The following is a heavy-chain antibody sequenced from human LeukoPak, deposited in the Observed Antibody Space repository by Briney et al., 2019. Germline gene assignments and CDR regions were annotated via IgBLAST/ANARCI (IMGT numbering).Heavy chain of an antibody. CDR2: INPNSGGT. J-gene: IGHJ5*02. V-gene: IGHV1-2*02. CDR1: GYTFTGYY. D-gene: IGHD2-21*02. Sequence: ASVKVSCKASGYTFTGYYMHWVRQAPGQGLEWMGWINPNSGGTNYAQKFQGRVTMTRDTSISTAYMELSRLRSDDTAVYYCARGGDDRGVPIFNWFDPWGQGTLVTVSS. CDR3: ARGGDDRGVPIFNWFDP.